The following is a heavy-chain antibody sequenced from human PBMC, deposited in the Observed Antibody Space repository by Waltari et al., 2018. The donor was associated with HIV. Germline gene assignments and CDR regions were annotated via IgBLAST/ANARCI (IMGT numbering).Heavy chain of an antibody. V-gene: IGHV3-48*01. J-gene: IGHJ4*02. CDR2: ISRSSSSI. CDR3: ARDINGGWGY. D-gene: IGHD7-27*01. CDR1: GFPCSNYT. Sequence: EVQLVESGGGLVQPGGSLRLPCAASGFPCSNYTINWVRQDPGKGLEWVSYISRSSSSIFYADSVKGRFTISRDNAKNSLYLQMNSLRVEDTAVYYCARDINGGWGYWGQGTLVTVAS.